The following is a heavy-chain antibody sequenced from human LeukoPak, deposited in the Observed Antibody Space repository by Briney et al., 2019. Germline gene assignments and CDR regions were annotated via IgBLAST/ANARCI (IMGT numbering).Heavy chain of an antibody. D-gene: IGHD3-22*01. CDR1: GFTFSSYA. Sequence: GGSLRLSCTASGFTFSSYAMSWVRQAPGKGLEWVSTISGNGDSTYYADSVKGRFTISRDNSKNTLYLQMNSLRAEDTAVYYCAKDYYDSSGYYAQDGAFDLWGRGTLVTVSS. CDR2: ISGNGDST. CDR3: AKDYYDSSGYYAQDGAFDL. V-gene: IGHV3-23*01. J-gene: IGHJ2*01.